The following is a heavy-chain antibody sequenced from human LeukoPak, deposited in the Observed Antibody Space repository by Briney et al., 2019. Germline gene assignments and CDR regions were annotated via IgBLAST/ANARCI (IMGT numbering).Heavy chain of an antibody. CDR1: GYTFTSYG. CDR3: ARVNPPLDFWSGYYYYYYMDV. CDR2: ISAYNGNT. J-gene: IGHJ6*03. D-gene: IGHD3-3*01. Sequence: ASVKVSCKASGYTFTSYGISWVRQAPGQGLEWMGWISAYNGNTNYAQKLQGRVTMTTDTSTSTAYMELRSLRSEDTAVYYCARVNPPLDFWSGYYYYYYMDVWGKGTTVTVSS. V-gene: IGHV1-18*01.